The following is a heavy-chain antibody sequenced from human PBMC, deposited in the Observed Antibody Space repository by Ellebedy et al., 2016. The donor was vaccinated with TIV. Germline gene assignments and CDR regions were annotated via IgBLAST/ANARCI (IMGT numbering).Heavy chain of an antibody. CDR2: ISGSGDDT. J-gene: IGHJ4*02. CDR3: AKHDYCSITACPFDY. CDR1: GFTFRSYA. Sequence: GESLKISXVASGFTFRSYAMTWVRQAPGKGLEWVSVISGSGDDTSYADSVKGRFTFSRDNSKNTLYLQMNSLRAEDTAVYYCAKHDYCSITACPFDYWGQGTLVPVSS. D-gene: IGHD2-2*01. V-gene: IGHV3-23*01.